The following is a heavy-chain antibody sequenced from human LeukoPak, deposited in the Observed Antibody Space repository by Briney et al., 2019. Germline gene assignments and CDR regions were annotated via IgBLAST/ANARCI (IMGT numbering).Heavy chain of an antibody. CDR1: GFTFSSYW. D-gene: IGHD6-19*01. CDR2: IKKDGSEK. CDR3: ARMFVAVAGEPDY. V-gene: IGHV3-7*01. J-gene: IGHJ4*02. Sequence: GGSLRLSCAASGFTFSSYWMSWVRQAPGKGLEWVANIKKDGSEKYYVDSVKGRFTISRDNAKNTLYLQMNSLRAEDTAVYYCARMFVAVAGEPDYWGQGTLVTVSS.